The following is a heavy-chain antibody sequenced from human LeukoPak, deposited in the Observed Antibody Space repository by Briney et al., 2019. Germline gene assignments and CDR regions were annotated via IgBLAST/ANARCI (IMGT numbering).Heavy chain of an antibody. CDR3: ASYDFWSGYGHY. J-gene: IGHJ4*02. D-gene: IGHD3-3*01. CDR1: GGSISSGSYY. CDR2: TYTSGST. Sequence: SETLSLTCTVSGGSISSGSYYWSWIRQPAGKGLEWIGRTYTSGSTNYNPSLKSRVTISVDTSKNQFSLKLSSVTAADTAVYYCASYDFWSGYGHYWGQGTLVTVSS. V-gene: IGHV4-61*02.